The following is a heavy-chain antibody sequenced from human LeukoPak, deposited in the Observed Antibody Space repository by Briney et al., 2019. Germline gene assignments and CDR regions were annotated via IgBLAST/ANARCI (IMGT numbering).Heavy chain of an antibody. V-gene: IGHV3-48*01. J-gene: IGHJ4*02. CDR1: GFTFSSYS. D-gene: IGHD6-13*01. CDR3: AKHLPGIAAAYFDN. Sequence: GGSLRLSCAASGFTFSSYSMNWVRQAPGKGLEWVSYISSSSSTIYYADSVKGRFTISRDNSKSTLYLQMNSLRAEDTAVYYCAKHLPGIAAAYFDNWGQGTLVTVSS. CDR2: ISSSSSTI.